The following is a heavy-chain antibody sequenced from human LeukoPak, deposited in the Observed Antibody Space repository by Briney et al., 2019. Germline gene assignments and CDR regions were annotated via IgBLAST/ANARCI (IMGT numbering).Heavy chain of an antibody. V-gene: IGHV4-34*01. D-gene: IGHD3-10*01. CDR2: INHSGST. Sequence: NPSETLSLTCAVYGGSFSGYYWSWIRQPPGKGLEWIGEINHSGSTNYNPSLKSRVTISVDTSKNQFSLKLSSVTAADTAVYYCARGVYYYGSGSYYYWGQGTLVTVSS. CDR3: ARGVYYYGSGSYYY. J-gene: IGHJ4*02. CDR1: GGSFSGYY.